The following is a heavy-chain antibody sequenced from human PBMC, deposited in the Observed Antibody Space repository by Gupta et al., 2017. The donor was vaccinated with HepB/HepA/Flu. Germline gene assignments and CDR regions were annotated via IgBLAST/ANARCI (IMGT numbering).Heavy chain of an antibody. Sequence: IYWIGWVRQMPGKGLEWMGIIYPGDSDTRYSPSFQGQVTISADKSISTAYLQWRSLKASDTAMYYCARLGRYYYYYMGVRGKGTTVTVSS. CDR1: IYW. CDR2: IYPGDSDT. V-gene: IGHV5-51*01. CDR3: ARLGRYYYYYMGV. J-gene: IGHJ6*03.